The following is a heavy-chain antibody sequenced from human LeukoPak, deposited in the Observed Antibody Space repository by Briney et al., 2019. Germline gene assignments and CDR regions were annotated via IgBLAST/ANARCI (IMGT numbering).Heavy chain of an antibody. CDR3: ARGRLTYYYDSSGYPFDY. CDR2: IKQDGSEK. Sequence: GGSLRLSCAASGFTFSSYAMHWVRQAPGKGLEWVANIKQDGSEKYYVDSVKGRFTISRDNAKNSLYLQMNSLRAEDTAVYYCARGRLTYYYDSSGYPFDYWGQGTLVTVSS. CDR1: GFTFSSYA. J-gene: IGHJ4*02. V-gene: IGHV3-7*01. D-gene: IGHD3-22*01.